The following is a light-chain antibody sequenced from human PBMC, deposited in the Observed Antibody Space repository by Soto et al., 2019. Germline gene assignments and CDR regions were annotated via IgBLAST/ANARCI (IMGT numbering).Light chain of an antibody. CDR1: QSISIY. V-gene: IGKV1-39*01. J-gene: IGKJ1*01. CDR3: QHYNSYSEA. CDR2: ASS. Sequence: DIQMTQSPSSLSASVGDRVTITCRTSQSISIYLNWYQQIPGKAPKLLIYASSNLHTGVPSRFSGSASGTDFTLTISSLQPDDFATYYCQHYNSYSEAFGQGTKVDIK.